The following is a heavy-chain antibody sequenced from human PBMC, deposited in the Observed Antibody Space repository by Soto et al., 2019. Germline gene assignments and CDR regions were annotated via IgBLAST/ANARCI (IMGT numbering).Heavy chain of an antibody. D-gene: IGHD5-18*01. V-gene: IGHV3-23*01. CDR3: AKDPVDTAMVFADY. Sequence: AWGSLRLSCAASGFTVSIYAMSWVRQAPGKGLEWVSAISGSGGSTYYADSEKGRFTISRDNPKNTLYLQMNSLRAEDTAVYYCAKDPVDTAMVFADYWGQGTLVTVSS. J-gene: IGHJ4*02. CDR1: GFTVSIYA. CDR2: ISGSGGST.